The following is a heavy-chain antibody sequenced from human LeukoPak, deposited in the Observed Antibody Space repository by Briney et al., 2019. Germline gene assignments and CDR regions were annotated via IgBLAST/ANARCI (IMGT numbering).Heavy chain of an antibody. J-gene: IGHJ5*02. CDR3: AKDLVPAAGYNWFDP. V-gene: IGHV3-30*02. Sequence: GGSLRLSCAASGFTFSSYGMHWVRQAPGKGLEWVAFIRYDGSNKYYADSVKGRFTISRDNSKNTLYLQMNSLRAEDTAVYYCAKDLVPAAGYNWFDPWGQGTLVTVSS. D-gene: IGHD2-2*01. CDR2: IRYDGSNK. CDR1: GFTFSSYG.